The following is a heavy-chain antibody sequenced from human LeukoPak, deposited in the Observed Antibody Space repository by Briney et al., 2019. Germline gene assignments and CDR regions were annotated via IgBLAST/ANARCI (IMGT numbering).Heavy chain of an antibody. V-gene: IGHV3-30*18. CDR2: MSFDGSNK. Sequence: GGSLRLSCAASGFIFRNYGMHWVRQAPGKGLEWVAVMSFDGSNKNHADSVKGRFTISRDNSKNTLYLQMNSLRAEDTAVYYCAKDWKWADKNYYYFYGIDVWGQGTTVTVSS. CDR1: GFIFRNYG. J-gene: IGHJ6*02. CDR3: AKDWKWADKNYYYFYGIDV. D-gene: IGHD1-26*01.